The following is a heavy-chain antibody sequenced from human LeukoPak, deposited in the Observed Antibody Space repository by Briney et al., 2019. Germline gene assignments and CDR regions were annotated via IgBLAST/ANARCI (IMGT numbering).Heavy chain of an antibody. J-gene: IGHJ6*03. D-gene: IGHD1/OR15-1a*01. CDR1: GFTFGDFG. CDR2: ISWDSGSI. Sequence: GRSLRLSCAGSGFTFGDFGMHWVRQGPGKGLEWVAGISWDSGSIGYADSVKGRFTVSRGNAKNSLYLQMNSLRAEDTALYFCAKDMEELRPGYYFMDVWGKGTTVTVSS. V-gene: IGHV3-9*01. CDR3: AKDMEELRPGYYFMDV.